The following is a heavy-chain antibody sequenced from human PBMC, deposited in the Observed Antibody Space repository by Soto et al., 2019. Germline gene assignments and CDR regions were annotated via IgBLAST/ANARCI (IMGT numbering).Heavy chain of an antibody. Sequence: QVHLVQSGAEVKKPGASVKVSCKASGYTFTSYDINWVRQAPGQGLEWLGWMDPNSGVTGYAQKFQGRVSMTRNISINTAHMALSSLSSEDTAVYYCARERKFDFWRTGLDVWGQGTTVAVSS. D-gene: IGHD3-3*01. CDR3: ARERKFDFWRTGLDV. CDR2: MDPNSGVT. J-gene: IGHJ6*02. CDR1: GYTFTSYD. V-gene: IGHV1-8*01.